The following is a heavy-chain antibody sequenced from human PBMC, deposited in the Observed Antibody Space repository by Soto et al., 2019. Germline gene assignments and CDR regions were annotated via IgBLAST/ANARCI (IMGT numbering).Heavy chain of an antibody. CDR3: ARERGYYDFWSGYYWIDY. CDR1: GYTFTSYG. J-gene: IGHJ4*02. V-gene: IGHV1-18*01. D-gene: IGHD3-3*01. CDR2: ISAYNGNT. Sequence: QVQLVQSGAEVKKPGASVKVSCKASGYTFTSYGISWVRQAPGQGLEWMGWISAYNGNTNYAQKLQGRVTMTTDTATRTAYMELGSLRSDDTAVYYCARERGYYDFWSGYYWIDYWGQGTLVTVSS.